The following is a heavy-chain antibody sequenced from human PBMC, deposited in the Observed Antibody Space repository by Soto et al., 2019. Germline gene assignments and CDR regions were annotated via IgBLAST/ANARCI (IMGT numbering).Heavy chain of an antibody. D-gene: IGHD6-19*01. CDR2: IYYSGST. J-gene: IGHJ5*02. CDR1: GGSISSYY. Sequence: SETLSLTCTVSGGSISSYYWSWIRQPPGKGLEWIGYIYYSGSTNYNPSLKSRVTISVDTSKNQFSLKLSSVTAADTAVYYCAREGRVAVAGINWFDPWGQGTLVTVSS. V-gene: IGHV4-59*01. CDR3: AREGRVAVAGINWFDP.